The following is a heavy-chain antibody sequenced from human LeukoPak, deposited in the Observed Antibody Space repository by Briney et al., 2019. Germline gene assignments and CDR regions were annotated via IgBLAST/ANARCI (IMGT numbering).Heavy chain of an antibody. CDR3: ARIRDYVFDY. CDR2: ISSSGSYT. V-gene: IGHV3-11*03. J-gene: IGHJ4*02. D-gene: IGHD3-10*02. CDR1: GFIFSDYY. Sequence: GGSLRLSCTASGFIFSDYYMTWTRQAPGKGLEWVSYISSSGSYTNYTDSVKGRFTISRDNAKNSLYLHLNSLRAEDTAVYYCARIRDYVFDYWGQGALVTVSS.